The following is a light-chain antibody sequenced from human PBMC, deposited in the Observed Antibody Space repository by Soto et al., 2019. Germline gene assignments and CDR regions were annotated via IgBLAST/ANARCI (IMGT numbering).Light chain of an antibody. CDR3: SSYTSSSPYV. J-gene: IGLJ1*01. CDR2: EVS. V-gene: IGLV2-14*01. CDR1: SSDVGGYNY. Sequence: QSFLTQPDSVSGSPGQSITISCTGTSSDVGGYNYVSWYQQHPGKAPKLMIYEVSNRPSGVSNRFSGSKSGNTASLTISGLQAEDEADYYCSSYTSSSPYVFGPGTKVTVL.